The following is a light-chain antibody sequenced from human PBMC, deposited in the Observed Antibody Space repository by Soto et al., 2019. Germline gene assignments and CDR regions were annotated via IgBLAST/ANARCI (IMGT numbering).Light chain of an antibody. CDR3: QQYNNWPPWT. V-gene: IGKV3-15*01. CDR2: GAS. J-gene: IGKJ1*01. Sequence: EIVLTHSPGTLSLSPCERATLSSSACQSVSSNLAWYQQIPGQAPRLLIYGASTRATGIPVRFSGSGSETEFTLTISSLQSEDFAVYYCQQYNNWPPWTFGQGTKVDIK. CDR1: QSVSSN.